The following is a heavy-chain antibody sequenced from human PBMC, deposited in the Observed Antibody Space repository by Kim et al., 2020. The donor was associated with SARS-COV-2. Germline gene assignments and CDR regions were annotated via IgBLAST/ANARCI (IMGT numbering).Heavy chain of an antibody. CDR2: IYYSGST. V-gene: IGHV4-59*13. J-gene: IGHJ4*02. CDR3: AREGLGYCSSTRCYRGFDY. CDR1: GGSISSYY. Sequence: SETLSLTCTVSGGSISSYYWSWIRQPPGKGLEWIGYIYYSGSTNYNPSLKSRVTISVDTSKNQFSLKLSSVTAADTAVYYCAREGLGYCSSTRCYRGFDYWRQGTLVTVSS. D-gene: IGHD2-2*01.